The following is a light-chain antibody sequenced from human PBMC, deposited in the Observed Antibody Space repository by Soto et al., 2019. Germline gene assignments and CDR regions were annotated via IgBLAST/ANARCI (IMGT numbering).Light chain of an antibody. CDR2: DAY. V-gene: IGKV3-11*01. J-gene: IGKJ5*01. Sequence: EVVLTQSPVTLSLSPGVRATLSCRASQSFRGLLAWYQQKPGQAHSLLIYDAYNRDTGISPGFSGSGSGTDFTLTISSLEPEDSAVYYCKQRHMCPITFGQGTRLE. CDR3: KQRHMCPIT. CDR1: QSFRGL.